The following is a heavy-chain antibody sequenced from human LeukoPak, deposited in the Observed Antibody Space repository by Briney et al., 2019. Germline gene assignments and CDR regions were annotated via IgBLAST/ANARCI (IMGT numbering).Heavy chain of an antibody. V-gene: IGHV1-18*01. Sequence: VASVKVSCKASGYTFSSYGISWVRQAPGQGLEWMGWTSAYNGNTDYAQKFQGRVTMTTDTSTSTAYMELRSLRSGDTAVYYCARAVPVVTETDFDYWGQGTLVTVSS. CDR1: GYTFSSYG. CDR3: ARAVPVVTETDFDY. D-gene: IGHD2-21*02. CDR2: TSAYNGNT. J-gene: IGHJ4*02.